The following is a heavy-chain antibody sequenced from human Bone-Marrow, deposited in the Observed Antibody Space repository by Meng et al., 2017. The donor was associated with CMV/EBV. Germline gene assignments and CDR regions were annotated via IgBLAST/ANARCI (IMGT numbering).Heavy chain of an antibody. CDR1: GFTFSSYA. D-gene: IGHD3-22*01. Sequence: GGSLRLSCAASGFTFSSYAMSWVRQAPGKGLEWVSVIYSGGSTYYADSVKGRFTISRDNSKNTLYLQINSLRAEDTAVYYCAKVNYDTSGYYYAYYFDYWGQGTLVTVSS. CDR3: AKVNYDTSGYYYAYYFDY. V-gene: IGHV3-23*03. CDR2: IYSGGST. J-gene: IGHJ4*02.